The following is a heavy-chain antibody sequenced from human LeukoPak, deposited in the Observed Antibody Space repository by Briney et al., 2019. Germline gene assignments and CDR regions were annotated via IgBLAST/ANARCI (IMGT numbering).Heavy chain of an antibody. J-gene: IGHJ4*02. D-gene: IGHD3-16*02. V-gene: IGHV3-23*01. Sequence: PGGSLRLSCAASGFTFSSYPMTWVRQAPGKGLEWVSGISGSGATTYHADSVKGRFTISRDNSNNTLYLQMNSLRAEDTAVYYCVKRNYDYVWGSYLHFDYWGQGTLVAVPS. CDR2: ISGSGATT. CDR1: GFTFSSYP. CDR3: VKRNYDYVWGSYLHFDY.